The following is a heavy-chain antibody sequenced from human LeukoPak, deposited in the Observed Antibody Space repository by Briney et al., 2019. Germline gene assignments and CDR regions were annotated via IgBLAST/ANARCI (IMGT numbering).Heavy chain of an antibody. J-gene: IGHJ6*03. V-gene: IGHV1-69*05. Sequence: SVKVSCKASGGTFSSYAISWVRQAPGQGLEWMGGMIPIFGTANYAQKFQGRVTITTDESTSTAYMELSSLRSEDTAVYYCARNVPIFGVVTHLYYYYYMDVWGKGTPVTVSS. CDR1: GGTFSSYA. D-gene: IGHD3-3*01. CDR2: MIPIFGTA. CDR3: ARNVPIFGVVTHLYYYYYMDV.